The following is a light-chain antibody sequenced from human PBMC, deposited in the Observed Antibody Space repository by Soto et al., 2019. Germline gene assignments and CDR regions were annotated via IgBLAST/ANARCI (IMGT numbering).Light chain of an antibody. CDR3: SSYTISGTYG. CDR1: NSDVGSYNY. V-gene: IGLV2-14*03. J-gene: IGLJ1*01. Sequence: QSVLTQPASVSGSPGQSITISCTGTNSDVGSYNYVSWHQQHPGRAPKLMIYNVYDRPSGISNRFSGSKSGNTASLTISGLQGEDGAEYYRSSYTISGTYGFGTGTKVTV. CDR2: NVY.